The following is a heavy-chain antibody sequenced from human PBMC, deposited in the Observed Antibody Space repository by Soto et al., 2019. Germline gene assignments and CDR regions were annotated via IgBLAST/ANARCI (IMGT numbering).Heavy chain of an antibody. J-gene: IGHJ6*02. CDR1: VYTLTGYY. CDR2: INPNSGGT. CDR3: ATSMVRGVTIYYYGMDV. Sequence: GXSLKVSCKASVYTLTGYYVHWVRQAPGQGLEWMGWINPNSGGTNYAQKFQGWVTMTRDTSISTAYMELSRLRSDDTAVYYCATSMVRGVTIYYYGMDVWGQGTTVTASS. V-gene: IGHV1-2*04. D-gene: IGHD3-10*01.